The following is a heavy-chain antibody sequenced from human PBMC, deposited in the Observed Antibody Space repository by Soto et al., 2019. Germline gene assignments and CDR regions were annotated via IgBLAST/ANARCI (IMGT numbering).Heavy chain of an antibody. CDR2: ISSSSSYI. Sequence: RRLSCAASGFTFSSYSMNWVRQAPGKGLEWVSSISSSSSYIYYADSVKGRFTISRDNAKNSLYLQMNSLRAEDTAVYYCARSIVGATSDYWGQGTPVTVSS. V-gene: IGHV3-21*01. J-gene: IGHJ4*02. CDR3: ARSIVGATSDY. D-gene: IGHD1-26*01. CDR1: GFTFSSYS.